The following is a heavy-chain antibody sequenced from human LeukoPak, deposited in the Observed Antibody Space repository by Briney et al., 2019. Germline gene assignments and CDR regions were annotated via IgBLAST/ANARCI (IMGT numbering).Heavy chain of an antibody. CDR3: ARRWLGDPYGMDV. CDR2: IGGESESF. J-gene: IGHJ6*02. Sequence: GGSLRLSCAASGFIFSNYAMTWDRQAPGKGLEWVSIIGGESESFYYADSVEGRFTVSRDNSKDTLYLQINSLRDEDTAVYYCARRWLGDPYGMDVWGQGTTVSVSS. D-gene: IGHD3-10*01. CDR1: GFIFSNYA. V-gene: IGHV3-23*01.